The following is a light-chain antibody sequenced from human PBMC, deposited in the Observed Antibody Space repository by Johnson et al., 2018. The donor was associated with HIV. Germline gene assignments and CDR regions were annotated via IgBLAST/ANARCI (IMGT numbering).Light chain of an antibody. CDR3: GTWDSSLNSYV. CDR1: SSNIGNNY. V-gene: IGLV1-51*02. J-gene: IGLJ1*01. Sequence: QSVLTQPPSVSAAPGQKVTISCSGSSSNIGNNYASWYQQLPGTAPKLLIYENNKRPSGIPDRFSGSKSGTSATLGITGLQTGDEADYYCGTWDSSLNSYVFGTGTKVSVL. CDR2: ENN.